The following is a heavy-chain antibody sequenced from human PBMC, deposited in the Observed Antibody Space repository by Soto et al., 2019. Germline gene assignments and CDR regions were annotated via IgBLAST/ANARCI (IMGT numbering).Heavy chain of an antibody. CDR2: IYPGDSDT. CDR3: ARRYCSSTSCLLGYDY. J-gene: IGHJ4*02. V-gene: IGHV5-51*01. D-gene: IGHD2-2*01. CDR1: GYSFTSYW. Sequence: GAALKISDKGSGYSFTSYWIGWVRKMPRKGLEWMGIIYPGDSDTRYSPSFQGQVTISADKSISTAYLQWSSLKASDTAMYYCARRYCSSTSCLLGYDYWGQGTLVTVSS.